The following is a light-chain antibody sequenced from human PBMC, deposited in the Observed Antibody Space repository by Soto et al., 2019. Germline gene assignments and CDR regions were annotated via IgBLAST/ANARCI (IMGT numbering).Light chain of an antibody. CDR3: VSYTSSTTYV. J-gene: IGLJ1*01. Sequence: QSVLTRPASVSGSPGQSITSSCTGTSSDVGGSNFVSWYQQHPGKPPKLIIYDVANRPSGVSNRFSGSKSGSTASLIISRLQTEDEADYYCVSYTSSTTYVFGTGTKVTVL. V-gene: IGLV2-14*03. CDR1: SSDVGGSNF. CDR2: DVA.